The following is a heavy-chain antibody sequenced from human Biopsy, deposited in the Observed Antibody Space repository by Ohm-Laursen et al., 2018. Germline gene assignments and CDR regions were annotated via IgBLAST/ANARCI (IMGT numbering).Heavy chain of an antibody. Sequence: SLRLSCTASGFRFSSHTMSWVRQAPGKGLEWVSAITPSERSAFYASSVEGRFSVSRDNSKNILFLQMNSLRADDTAVYYCALAAAQTVTHFDYWGQGTLVTVSS. J-gene: IGHJ4*02. CDR3: ALAAAQTVTHFDY. D-gene: IGHD4-17*01. V-gene: IGHV3-23*01. CDR2: ITPSERSA. CDR1: GFRFSSHT.